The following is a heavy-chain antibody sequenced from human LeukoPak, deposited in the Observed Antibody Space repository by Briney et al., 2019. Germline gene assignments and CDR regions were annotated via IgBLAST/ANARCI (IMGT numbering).Heavy chain of an antibody. J-gene: IGHJ6*03. D-gene: IGHD3-22*01. Sequence: SETLTLTCTVSGGSLNHFYWGWIRQPPGKGLEWIGYISYSGSTNYNPSLKSRVTITVEAPNNQFFFEEVYVTAADTSVYYYLRLQSVTHAYHYYIGGFYYMDVWGKGPTVTVSS. CDR3: LRLQSVTHAYHYYIGGFYYMDV. CDR1: GGSLNHFY. CDR2: ISYSGST. V-gene: IGHV4-59*08.